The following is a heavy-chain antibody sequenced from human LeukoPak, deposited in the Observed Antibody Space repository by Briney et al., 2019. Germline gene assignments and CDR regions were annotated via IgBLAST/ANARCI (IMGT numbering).Heavy chain of an antibody. CDR1: GFTFGDYA. CDR2: IRSKAYGGTT. Sequence: GGSLRLSCTASGFTFGDYAMSWVRQAPGKGLEWVGFIRSKAYGGTTEYAASVKGRFTISRDDSKSIAYLQMNSLKTEDTAVYYCTRGRHYCSGGSCYSYWAPGRYYYYYYMDVWGKGTTVTISS. J-gene: IGHJ6*03. D-gene: IGHD2-15*01. V-gene: IGHV3-49*04. CDR3: TRGRHYCSGGSCYSYWAPGRYYYYYYMDV.